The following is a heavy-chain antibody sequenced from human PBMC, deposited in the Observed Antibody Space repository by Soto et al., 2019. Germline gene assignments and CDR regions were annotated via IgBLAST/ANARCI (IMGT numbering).Heavy chain of an antibody. J-gene: IGHJ6*02. CDR3: ARAPYSSSSYYYGMDV. V-gene: IGHV4-4*07. CDR1: GGSMRSYY. D-gene: IGHD6-13*01. CDR2: IYSRGDT. Sequence: SETLSLTCSVSGGSMRSYYWNWLRQPAGKGLEWIGRIYSRGDTNYNPSVKSRVTMSVDTSKNEFSLRLNSVTAADTAVYYCARAPYSSSSYYYGMDVWGQGTTVTASS.